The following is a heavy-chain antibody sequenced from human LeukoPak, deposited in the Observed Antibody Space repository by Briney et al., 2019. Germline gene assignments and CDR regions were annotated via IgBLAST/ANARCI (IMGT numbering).Heavy chain of an antibody. CDR3: AKDREGTTFDN. V-gene: IGHV3-30*18. CDR2: ISYDGSNK. CDR1: GFTFSNYD. D-gene: IGHD1-7*01. Sequence: GGSLRLSCAASGFTFSNYDMHWVRQAPDKGLEWVAVISYDGSNKYYADSVKGRFTITRDNSKNTVYLQMNSLRAEDTAVYYCAKDREGTTFDNWGQGTLVTVSS. J-gene: IGHJ4*02.